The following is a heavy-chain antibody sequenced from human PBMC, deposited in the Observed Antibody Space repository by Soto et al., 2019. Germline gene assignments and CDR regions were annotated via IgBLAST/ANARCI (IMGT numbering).Heavy chain of an antibody. J-gene: IGHJ6*03. CDR3: AVDRGVDPPVAGTTHYFYYLDV. Sequence: QDQLVQSGGEVKKPAASVKVSCKASGHSFTNYGITWVRQAPGKGVEWMGWISAYNGDTNYAQRLQGRVTMTTDECFSIAYVELRSLIYLETDIYYCAVDRGVDPPVAGTTHYFYYLDVWGKGTTVTVSS. V-gene: IGHV1-18*01. CDR1: GHSFTNYG. D-gene: IGHD6-13*01. CDR2: ISAYNGDT.